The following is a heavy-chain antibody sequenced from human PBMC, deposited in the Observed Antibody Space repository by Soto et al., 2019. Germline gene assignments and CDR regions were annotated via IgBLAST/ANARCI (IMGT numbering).Heavy chain of an antibody. CDR1: GGSFSGYY. J-gene: IGHJ2*01. CDR3: ARGRTVSTYSRYWDSGWYFDL. V-gene: IGHV4-34*01. CDR2: INDSGST. D-gene: IGHD6-13*01. Sequence: QAQLQQWGAGLLKPSETLSLTYAVYGGSFSGYYWSWIRQPPGKGLEWIGEINDSGSTNYNPSLKSRVTISVDTSKNQFSLKLSSVNAADMAVYYCARGRTVSTYSRYWDSGWYFDLWGRGTLVTVS.